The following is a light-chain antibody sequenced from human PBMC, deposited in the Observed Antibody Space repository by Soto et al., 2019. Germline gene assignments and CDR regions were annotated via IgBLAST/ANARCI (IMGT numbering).Light chain of an antibody. CDR2: DAS. CDR1: QRVSSSY. J-gene: IGKJ2*01. V-gene: IGKV3D-20*01. Sequence: EIVLTQSPATLSLSPGERATLSCGASQRVSSSYLAWYQQKPGLAPRLLIYDASSRATGIPDRFSGSGSGTDFTLTISRLEPEDFAVYYCQQYGSSPYTFGQGTKLEI. CDR3: QQYGSSPYT.